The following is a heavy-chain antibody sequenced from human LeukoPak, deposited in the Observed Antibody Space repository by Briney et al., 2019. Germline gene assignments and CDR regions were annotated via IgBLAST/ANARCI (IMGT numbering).Heavy chain of an antibody. CDR3: ARGEMATITSPFDY. CDR2: IIPIFGTA. V-gene: IGHV1-69*13. J-gene: IGHJ4*02. Sequence: GASVNVSCKASGGTFSSYAISWVRQAPGQGLEWMGGIIPIFGTANYAQKFQGRVTITADESTSTAYMELSSLRSEDTAVYYCARGEMATITSPFDYWGQGTLVTVSS. CDR1: GGTFSSYA. D-gene: IGHD5-24*01.